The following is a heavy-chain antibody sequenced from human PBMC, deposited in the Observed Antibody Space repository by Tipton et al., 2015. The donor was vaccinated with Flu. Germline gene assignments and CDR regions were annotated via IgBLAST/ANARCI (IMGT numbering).Heavy chain of an antibody. J-gene: IGHJ6*03. CDR3: ARGSSGNCSGGTCTYYYYMDV. CDR2: IFPADSDT. CDR1: GYSFSSHW. D-gene: IGHD2-15*01. Sequence: QLVQSGAEVKKPGESLKISCQGSGYSFSSHWIAWVRQMPGKGLEWMGMIFPADSDTRYNPSFQGQVTISADNSISTAYLQWSSLKASDTSMYYCARGSSGNCSGGTCTYYYYMDVWGKGTTITVSS. V-gene: IGHV5-51*01.